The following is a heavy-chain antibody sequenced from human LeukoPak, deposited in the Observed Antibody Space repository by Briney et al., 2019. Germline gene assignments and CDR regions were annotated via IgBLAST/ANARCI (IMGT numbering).Heavy chain of an antibody. D-gene: IGHD1-26*01. CDR1: GYTFTSYY. Sequence: ASVKVSCKASGYTFTSYYMHWVRQAPGQGREWMGIINPSGGSTSYAQKFQGRVTMTRDTSTSTVYMELSSLRSEDTAVYYCARVWVPLSRSYSWFDPRGQGTLVTVYS. CDR2: INPSGGST. CDR3: ARVWVPLSRSYSWFDP. V-gene: IGHV1-46*01. J-gene: IGHJ5*02.